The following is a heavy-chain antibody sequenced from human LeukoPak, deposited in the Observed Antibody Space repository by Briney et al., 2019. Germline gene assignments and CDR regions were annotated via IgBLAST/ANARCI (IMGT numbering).Heavy chain of an antibody. J-gene: IGHJ6*03. CDR3: AKTRILTYYDILTVPGSPDYYYYMDV. D-gene: IGHD3-9*01. CDR2: ISYDGSNK. CDR1: GFTFSSYG. Sequence: PGGSLRLSCAASGFTFSSYGMHWVRQAPGKGLEWVAVISYDGSNKYYADSVKGRFTISSDNSKNTLYLQMNSLRAEDTAVYYCAKTRILTYYDILTVPGSPDYYYYMDVWGKGTTVTVSS. V-gene: IGHV3-30*18.